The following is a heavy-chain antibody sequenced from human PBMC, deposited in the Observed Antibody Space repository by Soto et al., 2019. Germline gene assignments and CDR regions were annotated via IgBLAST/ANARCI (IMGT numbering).Heavy chain of an antibody. CDR2: IYYSGST. CDR3: ARGEYAWYYFGMDV. J-gene: IGHJ6*02. D-gene: IGHD2-8*01. Sequence: QVQLQESGPGLVKPSQTLSLTCTVSGGSISSGDYYWSWIRQPPGKGLEWIGYIYYSGSTYYNPSPKSRVTXXVXTXXNQFSLKLSSVTAADTAVYYCARGEYAWYYFGMDVWGQGTTVTVSS. CDR1: GGSISSGDYY. V-gene: IGHV4-30-4*01.